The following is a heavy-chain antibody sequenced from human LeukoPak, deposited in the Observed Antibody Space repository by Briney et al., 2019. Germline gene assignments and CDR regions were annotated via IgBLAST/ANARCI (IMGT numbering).Heavy chain of an antibody. CDR2: ISGSGGST. J-gene: IGHJ4*02. Sequence: GGSLRLSCAASGFTFSSYAMGWVRQAPGKGLEWVSAISGSGGSTYYADSVKGRFTISRDNSKNTLYLQMNSLRAEDTAVYYCAKAGDFWSGYYNFDYWGQGTLVTVSS. CDR1: GFTFSSYA. D-gene: IGHD3-3*01. V-gene: IGHV3-23*01. CDR3: AKAGDFWSGYYNFDY.